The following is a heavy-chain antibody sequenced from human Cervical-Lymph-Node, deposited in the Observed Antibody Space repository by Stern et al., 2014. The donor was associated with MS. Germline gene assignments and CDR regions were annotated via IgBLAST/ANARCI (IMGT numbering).Heavy chain of an antibody. Sequence: QMQLVQSGGGVVQPGRSLRLSCAASGFTFSSYGMHWVRQAPGKGLEWVAVIWYDGSNKYYADSGKGRFTISRDNSKNTLYLQMNSLRAEDTAVYYCARDRGGKGPVDYWGQGTLVTVSS. J-gene: IGHJ4*02. V-gene: IGHV3-33*01. CDR1: GFTFSSYG. CDR3: ARDRGGKGPVDY. D-gene: IGHD3-10*01. CDR2: IWYDGSNK.